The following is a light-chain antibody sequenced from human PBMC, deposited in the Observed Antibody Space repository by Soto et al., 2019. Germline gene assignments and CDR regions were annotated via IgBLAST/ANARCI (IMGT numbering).Light chain of an antibody. CDR2: GAS. V-gene: IGKV3-20*01. Sequence: EIVVAQSPGTLSLSPGERATLSCRASQSVSSRYLAWYQQKPGQAPRLLIFGASSRATGIPDRFSGSGSGTDFTLTISRLEQEDFAVYYCQQYGGLPTFGQGTKLDIK. J-gene: IGKJ2*01. CDR1: QSVSSRY. CDR3: QQYGGLPT.